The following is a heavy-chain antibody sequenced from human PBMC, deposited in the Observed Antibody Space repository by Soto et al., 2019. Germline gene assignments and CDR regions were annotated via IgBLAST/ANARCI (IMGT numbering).Heavy chain of an antibody. J-gene: IGHJ5*02. D-gene: IGHD2-2*01. CDR2: INPRGGGT. V-gene: IGHV1-46*01. Sequence: GASVKVCCTPSGYTFISYYVHWVRKATGQGLELMGMINPRGGGTTYAQKFRGRVTMTSDTSTSTVYMEVNSLRSEDSAVYYCARGYPSSSRLGWLDPWGQGTLVTVSS. CDR1: GYTFISYY. CDR3: ARGYPSSSRLGWLDP.